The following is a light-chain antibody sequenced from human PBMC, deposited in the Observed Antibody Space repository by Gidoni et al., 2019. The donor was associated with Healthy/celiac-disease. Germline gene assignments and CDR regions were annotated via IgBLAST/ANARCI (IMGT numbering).Light chain of an antibody. V-gene: IGKV3-20*01. J-gene: IGKJ1*01. CDR3: QQYGRSTRT. Sequence: IVLTQSPGTLSLSPGESATLSCRASKSVSSSYLDWYQQKPGQAPRHLIYGASSRATGIPDRFSGSGSGTDFTLTISRLEPEDFAVYYCQQYGRSTRTFGQGTKVEIK. CDR2: GAS. CDR1: KSVSSSY.